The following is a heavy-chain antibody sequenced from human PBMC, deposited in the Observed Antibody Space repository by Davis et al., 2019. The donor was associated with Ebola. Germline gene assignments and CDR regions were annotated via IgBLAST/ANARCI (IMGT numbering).Heavy chain of an antibody. V-gene: IGHV1-18*04. CDR3: ARERYSPLSYGMDV. J-gene: IGHJ6*02. CDR1: GYTFTTYG. Sequence: AASVKVSCKASGYTFTTYGISWVRQAPGQGLEWMGWISGYNGNTNYAQKLQGRVTMTTDTSTSTAYMELRSLRSDDTAVYYCARERYSPLSYGMDVWGQGTTVTVSS. D-gene: IGHD6-13*01. CDR2: ISGYNGNT.